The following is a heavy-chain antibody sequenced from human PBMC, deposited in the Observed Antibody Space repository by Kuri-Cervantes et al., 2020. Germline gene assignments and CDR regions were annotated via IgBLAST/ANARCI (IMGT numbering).Heavy chain of an antibody. CDR2: IYYSGST. D-gene: IGHD3-22*01. CDR1: GGSSSSYY. J-gene: IGHJ2*01. CDR3: ARARYYDSSGYSVGPNWYFDL. V-gene: IGHV4-59*01. Sequence: SETLSLTCTVSGGSSSSYYWSWIRQPPGKGLEWIGYIYYSGSTNYNPSLKGRVTISVDTSKNQFSLKLSSVTAADTAVYYCARARYYDSSGYSVGPNWYFDLWGRGTLVTVSS.